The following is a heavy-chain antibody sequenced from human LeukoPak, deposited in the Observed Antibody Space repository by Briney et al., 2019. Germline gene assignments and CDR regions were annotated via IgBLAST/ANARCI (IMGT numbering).Heavy chain of an antibody. J-gene: IGHJ4*02. CDR3: ARYYCPNGSCQGFDY. D-gene: IGHD2-8*01. Sequence: SETLSLTCTVSGDSISTYYWSWIRQPPGNGLEWIGYIHHSGKTNSNPSLKSRVTISADTPNNQFSLRLSSVTAADTAVYYCARYYCPNGSCQGFDYWGQGTLVTVSS. CDR1: GDSISTYY. CDR2: IHHSGKT. V-gene: IGHV4-59*01.